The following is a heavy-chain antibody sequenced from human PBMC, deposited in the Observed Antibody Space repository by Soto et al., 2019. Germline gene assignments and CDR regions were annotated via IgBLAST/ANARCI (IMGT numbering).Heavy chain of an antibody. CDR3: ARAASCSAGDCYHFGY. J-gene: IGHJ4*02. D-gene: IGHD2-15*01. CDR2: IGTSYGST. Sequence: ETLSLTCNVSGGSINSGGYYWGWIRQHPGKGLEWVSAIGTSYGSTYYAASVKGRFTISRDNSKNTLFLQMDSPRAEDTAMYFCARAASCSAGDCYHFGYWGQGALVTVSS. V-gene: IGHV3-23*01. CDR1: GGSINSGGYY.